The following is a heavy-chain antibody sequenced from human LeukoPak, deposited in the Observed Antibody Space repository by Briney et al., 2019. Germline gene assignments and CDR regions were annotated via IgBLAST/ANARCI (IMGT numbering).Heavy chain of an antibody. V-gene: IGHV4-39*01. CDR3: ASPREAAAGPLDY. CDR2: IYYSGST. CDR1: GGSISSSSYH. Sequence: SETLSLTCTVSGGSISSSSYHWGWIRQPPGKGLEWIGSIYYSGSTYYNPSLKSRVTISVDTSKNQFSLKLSSVTAADTAVYYCASPREAAAGPLDYWGQGTLVTVSS. J-gene: IGHJ4*02. D-gene: IGHD6-13*01.